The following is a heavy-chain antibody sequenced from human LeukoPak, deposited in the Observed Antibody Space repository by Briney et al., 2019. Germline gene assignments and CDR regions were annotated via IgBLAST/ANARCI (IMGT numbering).Heavy chain of an antibody. CDR3: AKDYYDRSGRGFDY. Sequence: GRSLRLSCAASGFTFSSYGMHWVRQAPGKGLEWVAVIWYYGSNKYYADSVKGRFTISRDNSKNTLYLQMNSLRGEDTAVYYCAKDYYDRSGRGFDYWGQGTLVTVSS. J-gene: IGHJ4*02. V-gene: IGHV3-33*06. CDR1: GFTFSSYG. CDR2: IWYYGSNK. D-gene: IGHD3-22*01.